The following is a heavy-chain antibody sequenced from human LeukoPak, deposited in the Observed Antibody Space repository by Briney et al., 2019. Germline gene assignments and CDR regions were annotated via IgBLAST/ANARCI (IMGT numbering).Heavy chain of an antibody. V-gene: IGHV5-51*01. J-gene: IGHJ3*02. Sequence: GESLKISCKGSGYSFTSYWIGWVRQMPGKGLEWMGIIYPGDSDTRYSPSFQGQVTISADKSISTAYLRWSSLKASDTAMYYCARRPPELYSYAFDIWGQGTMATVSS. D-gene: IGHD5-18*01. CDR1: GYSFTSYW. CDR2: IYPGDSDT. CDR3: ARRPPELYSYAFDI.